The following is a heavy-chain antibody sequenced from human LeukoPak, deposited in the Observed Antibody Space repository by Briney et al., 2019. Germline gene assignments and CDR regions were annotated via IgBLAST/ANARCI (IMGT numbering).Heavy chain of an antibody. V-gene: IGHV1-46*01. J-gene: IGHJ5*01. D-gene: IGHD3-3*01. Sequence: ASVKVSCKASGYIFISYYMHWVRQAPGQGLECMGIINPSGGSTSYAQKFQGRVTMTRDTSTSTVYMELSSLRSDDTAVYYCARDRYDFWSAYVGNFPDSWGQGTLVTVSS. CDR3: ARDRYDFWSAYVGNFPDS. CDR2: INPSGGST. CDR1: GYIFISYY.